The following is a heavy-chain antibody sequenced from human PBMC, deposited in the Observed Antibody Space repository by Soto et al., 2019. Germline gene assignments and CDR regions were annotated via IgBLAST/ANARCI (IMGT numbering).Heavy chain of an antibody. Sequence: ASVKVSCKASGYTFTSYGISWVRQAPGQGLEWMGWMSPNSGNTGYAQKLQGRVTMTRNTSTSTAYMELSSLRSEDTAVYYCARGLPITAVAGTRWFDPWGQGTLVTVSS. J-gene: IGHJ5*02. CDR2: MSPNSGNT. CDR1: GYTFTSYG. D-gene: IGHD6-19*01. CDR3: ARGLPITAVAGTRWFDP. V-gene: IGHV1-8*02.